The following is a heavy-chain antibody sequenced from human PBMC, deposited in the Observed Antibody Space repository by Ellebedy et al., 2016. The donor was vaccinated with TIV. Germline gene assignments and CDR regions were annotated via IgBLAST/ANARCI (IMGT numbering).Heavy chain of an antibody. D-gene: IGHD3/OR15-3a*01. CDR3: ARWYDDSWTGYYT. CDR2: INQDGSEK. J-gene: IGHJ5*02. V-gene: IGHV3-7*01. CDR1: GFSFSSYW. Sequence: GESLKISCAASGFSFSSYWMNWVRQAPGRGLEWVANINQDGSEKFYVDSVKVRFTISRDNAKKSLYLQMDSLRAEDTAVYYCARWYDDSWTGYYTWGQGTLVTVSS.